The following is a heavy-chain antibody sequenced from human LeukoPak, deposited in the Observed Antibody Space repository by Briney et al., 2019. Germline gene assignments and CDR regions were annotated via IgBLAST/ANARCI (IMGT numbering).Heavy chain of an antibody. Sequence: PGGSLRLSCAASGFTFSDYGMNWVRQALGKGLEWVAFIQYDEGNKYYADSVKGRFTISRDNSKNTLYLQMNSLRAEDTAVYYCTNLPTQQHLDYWGQGTLVTVSS. CDR3: TNLPTQQHLDY. D-gene: IGHD6-13*01. CDR2: IQYDEGNK. J-gene: IGHJ4*02. V-gene: IGHV3-30*02. CDR1: GFTFSDYG.